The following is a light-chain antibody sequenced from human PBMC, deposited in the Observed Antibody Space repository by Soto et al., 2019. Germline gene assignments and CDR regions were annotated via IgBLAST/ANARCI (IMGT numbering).Light chain of an antibody. CDR2: DVN. CDR1: SSDVGAYNY. Sequence: QSVLTQPASVSGSPGQSIAVSCTGTSSDVGAYNYVSWYQHHPGKVPKLIIYDVNNRPSGVSDRSSGSKSGDTASLTISGLQPEDEADYYCSSFTTSGNYVFGSGTKVTVL. J-gene: IGLJ1*01. V-gene: IGLV2-14*03. CDR3: SSFTTSGNYV.